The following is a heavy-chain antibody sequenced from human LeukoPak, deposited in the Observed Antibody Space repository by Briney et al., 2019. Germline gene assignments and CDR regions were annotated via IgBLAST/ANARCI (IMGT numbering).Heavy chain of an antibody. J-gene: IGHJ5*02. CDR3: ARARLYCSSTSCYRGYNWFDP. D-gene: IGHD2-2*02. Sequence: PSETLSLTCTVSGGSISSYYWSWIRQPPGKGLEWIGYIYYSGSTNYNPSLKSRVTISVDTSKNQFSLKLSSVTAADTAVYYCARARLYCSSTSCYRGYNWFDPWGQGTLVTVSS. CDR1: GGSISSYY. V-gene: IGHV4-59*01. CDR2: IYYSGST.